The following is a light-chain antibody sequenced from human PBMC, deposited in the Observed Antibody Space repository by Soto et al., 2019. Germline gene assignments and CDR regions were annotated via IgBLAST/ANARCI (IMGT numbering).Light chain of an antibody. CDR1: QSVSSSY. Sequence: EIVLTQSPGTLSLSPGERATLSCRASQSVSSSYLAWYQQKPGQAPRLLIYGASSRATGIPDRFSGSGSGTEFALNISRLEPEDFAVYCCQQYCCLPWTFGQGTKVEIK. J-gene: IGKJ1*01. V-gene: IGKV3-20*01. CDR3: QQYCCLPWT. CDR2: GAS.